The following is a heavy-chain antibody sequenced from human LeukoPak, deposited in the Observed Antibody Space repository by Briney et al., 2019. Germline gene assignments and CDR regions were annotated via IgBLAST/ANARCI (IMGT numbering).Heavy chain of an antibody. CDR1: GFTFSNYW. J-gene: IGHJ4*02. CDR3: ALPLRDGDFYFDY. CDR2: INRDGRST. Sequence: GGSLRLSCAASGFTFSNYWMHWVRQAPGKGLMWVSRINRDGRSTNYADSVKGRFTISRDNAKNTVFLQMNSLRAEDTAVYYCALPLRDGDFYFDYWGQGALVTVSS. D-gene: IGHD4-17*01. V-gene: IGHV3-74*01.